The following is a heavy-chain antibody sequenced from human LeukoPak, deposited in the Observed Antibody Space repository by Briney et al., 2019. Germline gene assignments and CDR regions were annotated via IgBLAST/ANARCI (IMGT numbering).Heavy chain of an antibody. D-gene: IGHD3-22*01. CDR2: ISSSSSTI. V-gene: IGHV3-48*01. J-gene: IGHJ4*02. CDR3: AGYFFDGSAYDY. CDR1: GFTFSSYS. Sequence: GGSLRLSCAVSGFTFSSYSMNWVRQAPGKGLEWLSYISSSSSTIFYADSVKGRFTISRDNAKNTLYLQMNSLTAEDTALYYCAGYFFDGSAYDYWGQGTLVTVSS.